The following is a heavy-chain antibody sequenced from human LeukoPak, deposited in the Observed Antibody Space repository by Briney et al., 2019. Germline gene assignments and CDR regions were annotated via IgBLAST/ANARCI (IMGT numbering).Heavy chain of an antibody. CDR1: GYSFTSSW. V-gene: IGHV5-51*01. J-gene: IGHJ3*02. CDR2: IYPGDSDT. D-gene: IGHD1-26*01. Sequence: GESLKISCKGSGYSFTSSWIAWVRQMPGKGLEWMGIIYPGDSDTRYSPSFQGQVTISADKSISTAYLQWNSLKASDTAMYYCARREVAYYAFDIWSQGTMVTVSS. CDR3: ARREVAYYAFDI.